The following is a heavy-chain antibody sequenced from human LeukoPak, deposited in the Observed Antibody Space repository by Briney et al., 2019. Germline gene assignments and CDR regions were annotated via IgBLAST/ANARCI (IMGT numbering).Heavy chain of an antibody. CDR3: ARDGYRVTGYYYYMDA. D-gene: IGHD5-12*01. J-gene: IGHJ6*03. CDR2: VYSNGGT. Sequence: PSETLSLTCTVSGGSINSGSYYWSWIRQPAGKGLEWIGRVYSNGGTNYNPSLESRVTISVDTSKNQQFSLKLSSVTAADTAVYYCARDGYRVTGYYYYMDAWGKGTTVTVSS. CDR1: GGSINSGSYY. V-gene: IGHV4-61*02.